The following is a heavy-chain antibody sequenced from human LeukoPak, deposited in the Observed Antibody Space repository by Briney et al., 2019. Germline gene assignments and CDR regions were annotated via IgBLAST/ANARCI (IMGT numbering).Heavy chain of an antibody. D-gene: IGHD3-10*01. V-gene: IGHV1-18*01. CDR2: ISAYNGNT. Sequence: GASVKVSCKASGYTFASYGISWVRQAPGQGLEWMGWISAYNGNTTYAQKLQGRVTMTADTSTSTAYMELRSLRSDDTAVYYCARDPSTDYYGSGSYYNGVDYWGQGTLVTVSS. J-gene: IGHJ4*02. CDR1: GYTFASYG. CDR3: ARDPSTDYYGSGSYYNGVDY.